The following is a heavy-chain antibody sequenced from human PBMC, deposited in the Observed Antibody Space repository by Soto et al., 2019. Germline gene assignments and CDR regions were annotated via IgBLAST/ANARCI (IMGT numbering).Heavy chain of an antibody. V-gene: IGHV4-4*02. J-gene: IGHJ6*02. Sequence: SETLSLTCAVSGGSISSSNWWSWVRQPPGKGLEWIGEIYHSGSTNYNPSLKSRVTISVDKSKNQFSLKLSSVTAADTAVYYCASGIAAANYYYYSMDVSGQGTTVTVSS. CDR3: ASGIAAANYYYYSMDV. D-gene: IGHD6-13*01. CDR1: GGSISSSNW. CDR2: IYHSGST.